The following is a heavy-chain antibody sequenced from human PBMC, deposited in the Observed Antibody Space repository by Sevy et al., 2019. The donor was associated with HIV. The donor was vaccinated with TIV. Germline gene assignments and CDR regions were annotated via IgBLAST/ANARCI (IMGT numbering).Heavy chain of an antibody. CDR3: TTDGGGYNYGYSFDY. J-gene: IGHJ4*02. CDR2: IKSKTDGGTT. D-gene: IGHD5-18*01. CDR1: GFTFSNAW. V-gene: IGHV3-15*07. Sequence: GGSLRLSCAASGFTFSNAWMNWVRQAPGKGLEWVGRIKSKTDGGTTDYAAPVKGRFTISRDDSKNTRYLQMNRLKTEDTAVYYCTTDGGGYNYGYSFDYWGQGTLVTVSS.